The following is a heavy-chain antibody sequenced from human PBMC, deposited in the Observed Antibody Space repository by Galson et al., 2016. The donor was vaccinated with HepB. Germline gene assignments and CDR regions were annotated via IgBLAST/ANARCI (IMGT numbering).Heavy chain of an antibody. CDR2: INPSGGTS. CDR3: AKGSPWFGEPNFWFDP. CDR1: GYAFSSYY. Sequence: SVKVSCKASGYAFSSYYVHWVRQAPGQGLEWMGVINPSGGTSTYAQKFRGRLTMTRDTSTSTVYMELRSLRSEDTAVYYCAKGSPWFGEPNFWFDPWGQGTLVTVSS. D-gene: IGHD3-10*01. V-gene: IGHV1-46*01. J-gene: IGHJ5*02.